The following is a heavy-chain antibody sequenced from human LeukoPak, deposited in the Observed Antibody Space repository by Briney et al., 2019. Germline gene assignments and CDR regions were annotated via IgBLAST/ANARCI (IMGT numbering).Heavy chain of an antibody. J-gene: IGHJ4*02. CDR1: GGSISSYY. CDR2: IYYSGST. CDR3: AREGSGLYGYNVFDY. D-gene: IGHD5-24*01. Sequence: SETLSLTCTVSGGSISSYYWSWIRQPPGKGLEWIGYIYYSGSTNYNPSLKSRVTISVDTSKNQFSLKLSSVTAADTAVYYCAREGSGLYGYNVFDYWGQGTLVTVSS. V-gene: IGHV4-59*01.